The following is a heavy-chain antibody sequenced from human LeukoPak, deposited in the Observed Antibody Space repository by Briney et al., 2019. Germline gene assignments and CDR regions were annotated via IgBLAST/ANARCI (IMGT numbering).Heavy chain of an antibody. V-gene: IGHV3-30*02. CDR1: RFTFSSYG. CDR3: AKDLMRDRWFGES. Sequence: PGGSLRLSCAASRFTFSSYGMHWVRQAPGKGLEWVAFIRYDGNDKYYAKSVKGRFTISRDTSRNTLYLQMNSLRPEDTAVYYCAKDLMRDRWFGESWGQGTRVTVSS. D-gene: IGHD3-10*01. CDR2: IRYDGNDK. J-gene: IGHJ5*02.